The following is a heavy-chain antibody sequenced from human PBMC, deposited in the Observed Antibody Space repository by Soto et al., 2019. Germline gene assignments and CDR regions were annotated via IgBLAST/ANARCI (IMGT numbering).Heavy chain of an antibody. CDR1: GGSISSYY. CDR2: IYYSGST. Sequence: SETLSLTCTVSGGSISSYYWSWIRQPPGKGLEWIGYIYYSGSTNYNPSLKSRVTISVDTSKNQFSLKLSSVTAADTAVYYCARRSGYSSSWPRDWYFDLWGRGTLVTVS. D-gene: IGHD6-13*01. V-gene: IGHV4-59*08. CDR3: ARRSGYSSSWPRDWYFDL. J-gene: IGHJ2*01.